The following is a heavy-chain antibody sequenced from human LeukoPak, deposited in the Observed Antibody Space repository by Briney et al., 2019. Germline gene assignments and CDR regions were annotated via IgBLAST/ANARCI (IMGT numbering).Heavy chain of an antibody. CDR1: GFTFSSYS. D-gene: IGHD3-22*01. Sequence: GGSLRLSCAASGFTFSSYSMNWVRQAPGKGLEWVSSISSSSSYIYYADSVKGRSTISRDNAKNSLYLQMNSLRAEDTAVYYCARDPVRYYDSSGYFDYWGQGTLVTVSS. CDR3: ARDPVRYYDSSGYFDY. V-gene: IGHV3-21*01. CDR2: ISSSSSYI. J-gene: IGHJ4*02.